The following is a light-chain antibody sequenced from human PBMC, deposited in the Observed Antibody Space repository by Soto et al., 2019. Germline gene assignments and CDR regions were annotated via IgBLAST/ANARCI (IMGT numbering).Light chain of an antibody. Sequence: DIQMTQSPSSLSASVGDRVTITCRASQSISSYLNWYQQKPGKAPKLLIYAASSLQSGVPSRFSGCGSGTDFTLTISSXQPEDFATYYCQQSYSTPYTFGQGTKVDTK. CDR2: AAS. J-gene: IGKJ2*01. CDR1: QSISSY. V-gene: IGKV1-39*01. CDR3: QQSYSTPYT.